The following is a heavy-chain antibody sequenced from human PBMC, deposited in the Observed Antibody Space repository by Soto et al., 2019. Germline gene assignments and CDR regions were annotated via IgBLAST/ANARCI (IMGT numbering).Heavy chain of an antibody. J-gene: IGHJ4*02. V-gene: IGHV3-30*19. Sequence: QVQLVESGGGVVQPGRSLRLSCAASGFTFSSYGMHWVRQAPGKGLEWVAVIWYDGSNKYYADSVKGRFTISRDNSKNTLYLQMNSLRAEDTAVYYCARDHPGYSSGMRNYWGQGTLVTVSS. D-gene: IGHD6-25*01. CDR2: IWYDGSNK. CDR1: GFTFSSYG. CDR3: ARDHPGYSSGMRNY.